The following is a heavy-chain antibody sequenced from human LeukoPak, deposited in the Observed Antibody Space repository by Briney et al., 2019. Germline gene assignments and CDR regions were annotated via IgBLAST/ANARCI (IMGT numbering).Heavy chain of an antibody. CDR1: GFTFTTYS. CDR2: ISSGSSAI. J-gene: IGHJ6*03. Sequence: GGSLRLSCEASGFTFTTYSMTWVRQAPGKGLEWVSIISSGSSAIFSADSVKGRFTISRDNAKNSLYLQMNSLRAEDTAVYYCARDYIVVVPAAIYMDVWGKGTTVTVSS. CDR3: ARDYIVVVPAAIYMDV. V-gene: IGHV3-21*01. D-gene: IGHD2-2*01.